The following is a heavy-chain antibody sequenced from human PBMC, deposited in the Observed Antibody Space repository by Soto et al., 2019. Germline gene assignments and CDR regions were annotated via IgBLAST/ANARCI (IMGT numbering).Heavy chain of an antibody. CDR2: IIPIFGTA. Sequence: QVQLVQSGAEVKKPGSSVKVSCKASGGTFSSYAISWVRQAPGQGLEWMGGIIPIFGTANYAQKFQGRVTITEDESTRTDNMELSSMRSEDAAVYYCASDLGGVRYGSGSYRSWGQGNLVNVSS. CDR1: GGTFSSYA. V-gene: IGHV1-69*01. J-gene: IGHJ5*02. D-gene: IGHD3-10*01. CDR3: ASDLGGVRYGSGSYRS.